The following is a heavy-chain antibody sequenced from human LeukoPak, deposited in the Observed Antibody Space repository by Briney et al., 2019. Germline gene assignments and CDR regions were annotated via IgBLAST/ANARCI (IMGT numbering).Heavy chain of an antibody. CDR1: VGSLSTGNW. Sequence: SDPLSLTCGVSVGSLSTGNWWSWARPSPGKGVEWIGEIYHNGTPNYIPPLKSRHTISADKSKNHSSLKLSYLTAADPAVNYCATAPVLRGEGGGHCKYDMDVWGGGGTASVCS. CDR3: ATAPVLRGEGGGHCKYDMDV. CDR2: IYHNGTP. D-gene: IGHD2-8*02. V-gene: IGHV4/OR15-8*01. J-gene: IGHJ6*04.